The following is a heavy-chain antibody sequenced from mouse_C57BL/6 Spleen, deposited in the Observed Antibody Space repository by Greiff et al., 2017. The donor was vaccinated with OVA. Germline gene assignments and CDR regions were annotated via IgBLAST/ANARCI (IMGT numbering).Heavy chain of an antibody. V-gene: IGHV1-52*01. CDR2: IDPSDSET. D-gene: IGHD1-1*01. J-gene: IGHJ4*01. Sequence: QVQLQQSGAELVRPGSSVKLSCKASGYTFTSYWMHWVKQRPIQGLEWIGNIDPSDSETHYNQKFKDKATLTVDKSSSTAYMQLSSLTSEDSAVYYCARSDYGSRHGYYAMDYWGQGTSVTVSS. CDR1: GYTFTSYW. CDR3: ARSDYGSRHGYYAMDY.